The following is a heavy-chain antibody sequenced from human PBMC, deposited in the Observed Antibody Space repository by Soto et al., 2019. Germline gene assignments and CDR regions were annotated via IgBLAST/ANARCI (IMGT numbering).Heavy chain of an antibody. V-gene: IGHV3-48*01. Sequence: GGSLRLSCAASGFTFSNYHMNWVRQAPGKGLEWVSSISSSSSAIYYADSVKGRFTISRDNAKNSLYLQMNSLRGEDTAVYYCARGGVAGSFDYWGQGTLVTVSS. D-gene: IGHD6-19*01. J-gene: IGHJ4*02. CDR2: ISSSSSAI. CDR1: GFTFSNYH. CDR3: ARGGVAGSFDY.